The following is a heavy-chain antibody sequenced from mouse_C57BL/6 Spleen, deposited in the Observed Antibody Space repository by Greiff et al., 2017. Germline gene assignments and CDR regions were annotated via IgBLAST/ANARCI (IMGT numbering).Heavy chain of an antibody. Sequence: VQLQQSGAELARPGASVKLSCKASGYTFTSYGISWVKQRTGQGLEWIGEIYPRSGNTYYNEKFKGKATLTADKSSSTAYMELRSLTSEDSAVYFCARSEVGASMDYWGQGTSVTVSS. V-gene: IGHV1-81*01. J-gene: IGHJ4*01. CDR3: ARSEVGASMDY. CDR2: IYPRSGNT. CDR1: GYTFTSYG. D-gene: IGHD1-3*01.